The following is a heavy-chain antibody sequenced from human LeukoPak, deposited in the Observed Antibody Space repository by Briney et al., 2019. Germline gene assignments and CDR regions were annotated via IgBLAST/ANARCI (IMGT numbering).Heavy chain of an antibody. CDR2: IYSGGST. V-gene: IGHV3-53*01. Sequence: PGGSLRLSCAASGFTVSSNYMSWVRQAPGKGLEWVSVIYSGGSTYYADSVKGRFTISRDNSKNTLYLQMNSLRAEDTAVYYCARVAYYYGSGSYPYYFDYWGQRTLVTVSS. CDR1: GFTVSSNY. D-gene: IGHD3-10*01. CDR3: ARVAYYYGSGSYPYYFDY. J-gene: IGHJ4*02.